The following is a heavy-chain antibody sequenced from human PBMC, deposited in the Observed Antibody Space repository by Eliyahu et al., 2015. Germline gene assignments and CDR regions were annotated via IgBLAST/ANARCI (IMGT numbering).Heavy chain of an antibody. CDR1: GFTFSSYW. Sequence: EVQLVESGGGLVXPGGSLRLXCAASGFTFSSYWMTWVRQAPGKGLEWVANIKEDGSDKYYVDSVKGRFTISRDIAKNSLYLQMNSLRAEDTAVYYCARVRYQIRHPEGFDNWGQGTLVTVSS. CDR2: IKEDGSDK. J-gene: IGHJ4*02. D-gene: IGHD2-2*01. V-gene: IGHV3-7*01. CDR3: ARVRYQIRHPEGFDN.